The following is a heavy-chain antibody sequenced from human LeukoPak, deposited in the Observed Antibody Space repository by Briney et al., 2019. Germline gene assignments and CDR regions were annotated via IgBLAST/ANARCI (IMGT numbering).Heavy chain of an antibody. CDR2: INIGGTNT. Sequence: GSLRLSCTASGFTFNDYYMSWIRQAPGKGLEWLSYINIGGTNTHYADSVKGRFTISRDNAKKSLYLEMNNLRAEDTAVYYCATDGAGFDTWGQGVLVTVSS. J-gene: IGHJ5*02. CDR3: ATDGAGFDT. V-gene: IGHV3-11*01. CDR1: GFTFNDYY.